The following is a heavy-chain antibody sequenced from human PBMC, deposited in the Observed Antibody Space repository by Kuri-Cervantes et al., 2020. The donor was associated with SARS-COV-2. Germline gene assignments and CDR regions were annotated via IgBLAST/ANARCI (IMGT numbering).Heavy chain of an antibody. CDR2: IIPILGTA. D-gene: IGHD6-13*01. Sequence: SVKVSCKASGGTFSSYAISWVRQAPGQGLEWMGRIIPILGTANYAQKFQGRVTITADKSTSTAYMELSSLRSEETAVYYCARDFIAAAGIDYWGQGTLVTVSS. J-gene: IGHJ4*02. CDR3: ARDFIAAAGIDY. CDR1: GGTFSSYA. V-gene: IGHV1-69*04.